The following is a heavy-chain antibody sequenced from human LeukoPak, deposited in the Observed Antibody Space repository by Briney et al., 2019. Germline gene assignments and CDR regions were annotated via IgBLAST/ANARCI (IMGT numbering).Heavy chain of an antibody. Sequence: ASVKVSCKASGYTFTSYGISWVRQAPGQGREWMGWISAYNGNTNYAQKLQGRVTMTTDTSTSTAYVELRSLRSDDTAVYYCAREGEDYDILTGSFDYWGQGTLVTVSS. D-gene: IGHD3-9*01. CDR1: GYTFTSYG. CDR3: AREGEDYDILTGSFDY. J-gene: IGHJ4*02. CDR2: ISAYNGNT. V-gene: IGHV1-18*01.